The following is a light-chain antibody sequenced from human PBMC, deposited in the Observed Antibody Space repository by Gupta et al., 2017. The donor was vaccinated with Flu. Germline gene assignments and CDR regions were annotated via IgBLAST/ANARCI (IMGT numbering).Light chain of an antibody. CDR2: NAS. CDR3: QQGYSVSGT. CDR1: QRIATL. Sequence: PSTLSASVGDRVTITCRASQRIATLLECYQQKPGEAPKLLICNASSLQTGVPSRFRGRGSGTEFALSISSLQPEDFATYYWQQGYSVSGTFGQGTRVEMK. J-gene: IGKJ1*01. V-gene: IGKV1-39*01.